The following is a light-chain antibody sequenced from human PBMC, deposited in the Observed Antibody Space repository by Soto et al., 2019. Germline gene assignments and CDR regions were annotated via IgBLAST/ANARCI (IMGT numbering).Light chain of an antibody. Sequence: EIVLTQSPGTLSLSPGERATLSCRASQSVSSSYLAWYQQKPGQAPRLLIYGASSRATGIPDRFSGSGSGKDFTLTISRREPEDFAVYYCQQYGSSPRTFGPGTNVDIK. CDR1: QSVSSSY. CDR3: QQYGSSPRT. J-gene: IGKJ3*01. V-gene: IGKV3-20*01. CDR2: GAS.